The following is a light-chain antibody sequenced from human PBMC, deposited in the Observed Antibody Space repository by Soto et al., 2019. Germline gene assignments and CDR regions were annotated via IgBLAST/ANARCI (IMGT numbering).Light chain of an antibody. V-gene: IGLV1-44*01. J-gene: IGLJ1*01. CDR3: AAWDGSLKGYV. CDR1: SSNIGSNT. Sequence: QSVLTQPPSTSGTPGQRVTTSCSGSSSNIGSNTVNWYQQLPGTAPKLLIYRDNQRPSGVPDRFSGSKSGTSASLAISGLQSEDEADYYCAAWDGSLKGYVFGTGTKLTVL. CDR2: RDN.